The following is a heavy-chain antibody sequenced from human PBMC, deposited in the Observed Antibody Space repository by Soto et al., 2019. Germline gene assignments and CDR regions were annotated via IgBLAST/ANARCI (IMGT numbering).Heavy chain of an antibody. D-gene: IGHD2-15*01. J-gene: IGHJ4*02. Sequence: GGSLRLSCAASGFTFSSYAMSWVRQAPGKGLEWVSAISGSGGSTYYADSVKGRFTISRDNSKNTLYLQMNSLRAEDTAVYYCAKEGYCSGGSGLGFDYWGQGTLVTVSS. CDR3: AKEGYCSGGSGLGFDY. CDR2: ISGSGGST. V-gene: IGHV3-23*01. CDR1: GFTFSSYA.